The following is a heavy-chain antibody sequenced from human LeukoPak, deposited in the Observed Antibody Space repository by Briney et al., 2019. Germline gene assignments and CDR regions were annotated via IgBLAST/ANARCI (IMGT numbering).Heavy chain of an antibody. V-gene: IGHV1-18*01. CDR1: GYTFTSYG. J-gene: IGHJ1*01. D-gene: IGHD2-15*01. Sequence: ASVKVSCKASGYTFTSYGISWVRQAPGQGLEWMGWISAYNGNTNYAQKLQGRVTMTTDTSTSTAYMELRSLRSDDTAVYYCARDLKNIVVVPTYFQHWGQGTLVTVSS. CDR2: ISAYNGNT. CDR3: ARDLKNIVVVPTYFQH.